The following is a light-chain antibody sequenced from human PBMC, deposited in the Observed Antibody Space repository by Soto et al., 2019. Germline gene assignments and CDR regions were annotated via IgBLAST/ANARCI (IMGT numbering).Light chain of an antibody. Sequence: QSALTQPASVSGSPGQSITISCTGTSSDVGGYNYVSWSQQHPGKAPKLMIYDVTNRPSGVSNRFSGSKSGNTASPTISGLQAEDEADYYCSSYTSSSTYVFGTGTKVTVL. V-gene: IGLV2-14*01. CDR1: SSDVGGYNY. CDR3: SSYTSSSTYV. J-gene: IGLJ1*01. CDR2: DVT.